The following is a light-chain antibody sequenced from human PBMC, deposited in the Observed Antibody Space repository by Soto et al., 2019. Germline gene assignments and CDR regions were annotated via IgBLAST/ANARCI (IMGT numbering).Light chain of an antibody. V-gene: IGLV2-14*01. CDR2: DVT. CDR3: GSITRSSTSV. Sequence: QSALXQPASVSGSPGQSITISCTGTSRDVGGFEYVSWYQHQPGKAPKLIIYDVTKRPSGVSNRFSGSKSGNTASLTISGIQAEDEGDYYCGSITRSSTSVFGTGTKV. CDR1: SRDVGGFEY. J-gene: IGLJ1*01.